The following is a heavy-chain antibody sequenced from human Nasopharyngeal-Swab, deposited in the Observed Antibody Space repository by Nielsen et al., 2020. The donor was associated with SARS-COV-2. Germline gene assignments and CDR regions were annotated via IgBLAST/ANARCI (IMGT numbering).Heavy chain of an antibody. D-gene: IGHD3-10*01. J-gene: IGHJ4*02. CDR1: GFTFSDYY. CDR3: ARGGRSYAAGYFDY. CDR2: ISSSGSTI. V-gene: IGHV3-11*01. Sequence: GESLKISFAASGFTFSDYYMSWIRQAPGKGLEWVSYISSSGSTIYYADSVKGRFTISRDNAKNSLYLQMNSLRAEDTAVYYCARGGRSYAAGYFDYWGQGTLVTVSS.